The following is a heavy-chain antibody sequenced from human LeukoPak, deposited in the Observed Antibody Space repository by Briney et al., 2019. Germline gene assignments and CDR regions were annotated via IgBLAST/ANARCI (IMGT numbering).Heavy chain of an antibody. D-gene: IGHD2-15*01. V-gene: IGHV1-69*05. Sequence: SVTVSCKASGGTFSSYAISWVRQAPGQGLKWMGGIIPIFGTANYAQKFQGRVTITTDESTSTAYMELSGLRSEDTAVYYCARSDCSGGSCFDAFGIWGQGTMVTVSS. CDR2: IIPIFGTA. CDR1: GGTFSSYA. J-gene: IGHJ3*02. CDR3: ARSDCSGGSCFDAFGI.